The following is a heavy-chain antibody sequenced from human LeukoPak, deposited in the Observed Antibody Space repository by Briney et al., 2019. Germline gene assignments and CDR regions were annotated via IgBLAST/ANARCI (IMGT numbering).Heavy chain of an antibody. CDR2: TYYRSKWYN. D-gene: IGHD3-22*01. V-gene: IGHV6-1*01. CDR1: GDSVSSNSAA. J-gene: IGHJ6*02. CDR3: ARGGYYYDSSGYYGIRFGYYYYGMDV. Sequence: SQTLSLTCAISGDSVSSNSAAWNWIRQSPSRSLEWLGRTYYRSKWYNDYAVSVKSRITINPDTSKNQFSLQLNSVTPEDTAVYYCARGGYYYDSSGYYGIRFGYYYYGMDVWGQGTTVTVSS.